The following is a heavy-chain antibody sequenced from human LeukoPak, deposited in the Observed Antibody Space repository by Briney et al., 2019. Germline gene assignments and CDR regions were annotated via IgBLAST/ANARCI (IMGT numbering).Heavy chain of an antibody. CDR2: ISYDGSNK. CDR3: ASDPPGYGDYDEVGYFQH. CDR1: GFTFSSYA. V-gene: IGHV3-30*04. Sequence: GGSLRLSCAASGFTFSSYAMHWVRQAPGKGLEWVAVISYDGSNKYYADSVKGRFTISRDNAKNSLYLQMNSLRAEDTAVYYCASDPPGYGDYDEVGYFQHWGQGTLVTVSS. D-gene: IGHD4-17*01. J-gene: IGHJ1*01.